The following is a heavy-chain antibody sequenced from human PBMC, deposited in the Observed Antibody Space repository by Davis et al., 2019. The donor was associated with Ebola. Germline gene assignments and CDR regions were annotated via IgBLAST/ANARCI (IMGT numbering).Heavy chain of an antibody. CDR1: GFTFSNYN. Sequence: GESLKISCAASGFTFSNYNMNWVRQAPGKGLEWVSYITTSSTYIYYADSVEGRFTISRDNAKNSLYLQMSSLRSEDTAVYYCARDSGNRYVSGNYHSSPDYWGQGTLVTVSS. V-gene: IGHV3-21*01. D-gene: IGHD3-10*01. J-gene: IGHJ4*02. CDR2: ITTSSTYI. CDR3: ARDSGNRYVSGNYHSSPDY.